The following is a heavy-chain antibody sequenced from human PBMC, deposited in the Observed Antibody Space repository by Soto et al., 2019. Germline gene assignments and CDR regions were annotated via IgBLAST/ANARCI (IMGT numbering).Heavy chain of an antibody. D-gene: IGHD3-9*01. CDR2: ISFSGAT. V-gene: IGHV4-59*01. CDR3: ARDRRDGYKRYSEL. J-gene: IGHJ4*02. CDR1: CVSITSYF. Sequence: SETLSLTCTVSCVSITSYFWSWIRQTPGKGLDWIGSISFSGATYSNPSLKGRAALSVDTSENHLSLTLNSVTSADTAVYFCARDRRDGYKRYSELRGKGNQVTVSS.